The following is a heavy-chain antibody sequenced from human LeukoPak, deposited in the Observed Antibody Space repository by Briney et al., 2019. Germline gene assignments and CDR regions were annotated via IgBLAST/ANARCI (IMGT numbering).Heavy chain of an antibody. Sequence: PSETLSLTCTVSGGSISSYYWSWIRQPPGKGLEWIGYIYYSGSTNYNPSLKSRVTISVDTSKNLVSLKLNSVTAADTARYYCARDSLATTGISFHYWGQGTLVAVSS. CDR1: GGSISSYY. D-gene: IGHD2-8*02. V-gene: IGHV4-59*01. CDR3: ARDSLATTGISFHY. J-gene: IGHJ4*02. CDR2: IYYSGST.